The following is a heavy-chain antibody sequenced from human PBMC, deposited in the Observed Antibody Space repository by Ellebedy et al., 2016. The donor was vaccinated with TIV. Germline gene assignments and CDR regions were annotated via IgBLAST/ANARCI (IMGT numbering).Heavy chain of an antibody. CDR3: ARHAVPAAIFDWFDP. CDR2: IYPGDSDT. Sequence: KVSXXGSGYSFTSYWIGWVRQMPGKGLEWMGIIYPGDSDTRYSPSFQGQVTISADKSISTAYLQWSSLKASDTAMYYCARHAVPAAIFDWFDPWGQGTLVTVSS. J-gene: IGHJ5*02. D-gene: IGHD2-2*01. V-gene: IGHV5-51*01. CDR1: GYSFTSYW.